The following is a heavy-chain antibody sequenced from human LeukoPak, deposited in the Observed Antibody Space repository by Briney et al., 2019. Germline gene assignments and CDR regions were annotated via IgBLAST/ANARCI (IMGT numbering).Heavy chain of an antibody. D-gene: IGHD1-20*01. V-gene: IGHV3-23*01. CDR1: GFAFSSYT. Sequence: GGSLRLPCAASGFAFSSYTMSWVRQAPGKGLEWVSTISGSGGSTYYADSVKGRFTISRDNSKNTLYLQMNSLRAEDTAVYYCAKGITGYYSGMDVWGQGTTVTVSS. CDR2: ISGSGGST. J-gene: IGHJ6*02. CDR3: AKGITGYYSGMDV.